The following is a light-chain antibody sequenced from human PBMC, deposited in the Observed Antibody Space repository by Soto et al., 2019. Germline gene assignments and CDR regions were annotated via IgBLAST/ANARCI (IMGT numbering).Light chain of an antibody. V-gene: IGLV2-14*01. CDR3: SSYTNSSTL. Sequence: SMLTPPATETGSTGLSITIFCTDTSSDVGGYNYVSWYQQHPGKAPKLMIYDVSNRPSGVSNRFSGSKSGNTASLTISGLQAEDEDDYYCSSYTNSSTLFGTGTKVTV. CDR2: DVS. CDR1: SSDVGGYNY. J-gene: IGLJ1*01.